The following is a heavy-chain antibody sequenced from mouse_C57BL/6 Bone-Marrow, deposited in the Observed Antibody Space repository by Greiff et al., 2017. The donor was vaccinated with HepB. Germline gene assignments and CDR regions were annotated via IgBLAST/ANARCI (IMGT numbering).Heavy chain of an antibody. CDR1: GFTFSDYY. J-gene: IGHJ2*01. CDR2: INYDGSST. Sequence: DVKLVESEGGLVQPGSSMKLSCTASGFTFSDYYMAWVRQVPEKGLEWVANINYDGSSTYYLDSLKSRFIISRDNAKNILYLQMSSLKSEDTATYYCARGWGWLRVGYYFDYWGQGTTLTVSS. V-gene: IGHV5-16*01. D-gene: IGHD2-2*01. CDR3: ARGWGWLRVGYYFDY.